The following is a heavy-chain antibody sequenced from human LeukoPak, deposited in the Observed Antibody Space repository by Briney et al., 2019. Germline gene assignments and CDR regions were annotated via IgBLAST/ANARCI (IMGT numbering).Heavy chain of an antibody. Sequence: SETLSVTCAVYGGSFSGYYWSWIRQPPGKGLEWSGEINHSGSTNYNPSLKSRVTISVDTSKNQFSLKLSSVTAADTAVYYFARGGKGIDILTGYPYYYFDYWGQGTLVTVSS. V-gene: IGHV4-34*01. CDR3: ARGGKGIDILTGYPYYYFDY. D-gene: IGHD3-9*01. J-gene: IGHJ4*02. CDR1: GGSFSGYY. CDR2: INHSGST.